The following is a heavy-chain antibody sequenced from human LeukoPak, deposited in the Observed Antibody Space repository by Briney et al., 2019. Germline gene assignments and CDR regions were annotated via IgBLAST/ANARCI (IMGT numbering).Heavy chain of an antibody. J-gene: IGHJ4*02. D-gene: IGHD3-3*01. CDR2: INHSGST. V-gene: IGHV4-34*01. CDR3: ARFRGVGGFWSGPEFDH. CDR1: GGSISSYY. Sequence: SETLSLTCTVSGGSISSYYWSWIRQPPGKGLEWMGEINHSGSTKYNPSLKSRVTMSIDTSKNQFSLRLTSVTAADTAVYYCARFRGVGGFWSGPEFDHWGQGTLVTVSS.